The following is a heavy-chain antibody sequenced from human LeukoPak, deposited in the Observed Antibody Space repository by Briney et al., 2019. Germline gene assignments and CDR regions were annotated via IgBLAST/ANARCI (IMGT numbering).Heavy chain of an antibody. CDR3: ARDRYCSSTSCWGGWFDP. D-gene: IGHD2-2*01. Sequence: GGSLRLSCAASGFTFSSYGMHWVRQAPGKGLEWVAVIWYDGSNKYYADSVKGRFTISRDNSKNTLYLQMNSLRAEDTAVYYCARDRYCSSTSCWGGWFDPWAREPWSPSPQ. CDR2: IWYDGSNK. J-gene: IGHJ5*02. V-gene: IGHV3-33*01. CDR1: GFTFSSYG.